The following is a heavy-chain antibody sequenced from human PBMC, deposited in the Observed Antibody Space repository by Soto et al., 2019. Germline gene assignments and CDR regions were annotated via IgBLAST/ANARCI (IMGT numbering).Heavy chain of an antibody. Sequence: EVQLVESGGGLVKPGGSLRLSCAASGFTFSTYSMNWVRQAPGKGLEWVSSISSSSYYIYYSDSVRGRFSISRDYAKSSLSLQMNSLRAEASAVYYCARHSLYGSGWSSDYWGQGTLVTVSS. CDR2: ISSSSYYI. CDR3: ARHSLYGSGWSSDY. D-gene: IGHD6-19*01. CDR1: GFTFSTYS. J-gene: IGHJ4*02. V-gene: IGHV3-21*01.